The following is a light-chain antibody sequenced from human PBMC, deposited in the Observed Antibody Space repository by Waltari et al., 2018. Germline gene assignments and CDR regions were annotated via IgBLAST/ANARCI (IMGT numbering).Light chain of an antibody. CDR2: DAS. J-gene: IGKJ4*01. Sequence: EIVLTQSPVTLSLSPGERATLPCRASDNVDKYLAWYQQKPGQAPRLLIYDASNRATGIPARFSGSGSGTDFTLTISSLEPEDFAAYYCQQRLAWPPLTFGGGTKVEIK. V-gene: IGKV3-11*01. CDR1: DNVDKY. CDR3: QQRLAWPPLT.